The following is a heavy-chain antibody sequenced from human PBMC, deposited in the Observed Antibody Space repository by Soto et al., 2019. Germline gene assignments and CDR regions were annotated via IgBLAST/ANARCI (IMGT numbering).Heavy chain of an antibody. CDR3: ARRRKVLYYYYGMDV. CDR2: ISSSSSYI. CDR1: GFTFSSYS. J-gene: IGHJ6*02. Sequence: PGGSLRLSCAASGFTFSSYSMNWVRQAPGKGLEWVSSISSSSSYIYYADSVKGRFTISRDNAKNSLYLQTNSLRAEDTAVYYCARRRKVLYYYYGMDVWGQGTTVTVSS. V-gene: IGHV3-21*01.